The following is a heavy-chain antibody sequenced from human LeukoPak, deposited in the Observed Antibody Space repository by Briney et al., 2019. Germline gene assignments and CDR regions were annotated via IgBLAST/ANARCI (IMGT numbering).Heavy chain of an antibody. CDR2: IYYSGST. V-gene: IGHV4-59*08. Sequence: SETLSLTCTVSGGSINNYYWSWTRQSPGKGLEWIGYIYYSGSTNYNPSLKSRVTISVDTSKKQFSLKLSSVTAADTAMYYCARQSRYYGSGKGNTWFDPWGQGTLVTVSS. CDR1: GGSINNYY. D-gene: IGHD3-10*01. CDR3: ARQSRYYGSGKGNTWFDP. J-gene: IGHJ5*02.